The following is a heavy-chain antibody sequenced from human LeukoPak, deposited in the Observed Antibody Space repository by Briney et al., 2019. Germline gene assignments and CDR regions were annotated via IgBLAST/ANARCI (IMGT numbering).Heavy chain of an antibody. D-gene: IGHD3-9*01. CDR1: GFTFSSYA. J-gene: IGHJ4*02. Sequence: GRSLRLSCAASGFTFSSYAMHWVRQAPGKGLEWVAVISYDGSNKYYADSVKGRFTISRDNSKNTLYLQMNSLRAEDTAVYYCARESVYYDILTGYSYWGQGTLVTVSS. V-gene: IGHV3-30*04. CDR3: ARESVYYDILTGYSY. CDR2: ISYDGSNK.